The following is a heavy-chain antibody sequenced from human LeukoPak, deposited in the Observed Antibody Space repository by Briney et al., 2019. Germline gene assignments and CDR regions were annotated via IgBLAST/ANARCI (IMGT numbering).Heavy chain of an antibody. V-gene: IGHV4-34*01. CDR1: GGSFSGYC. D-gene: IGHD2-21*01. J-gene: IGHJ6*03. CDR2: INHSGST. Sequence: SETLSLTCAVYGGSFSGYCWSWIRQPPGKGLEWIGEINHSGSTNYNPSLKSRVTISVDTSKNQFSLKLSSVTAADTAVYYCARGRVNYYYYYMDVWGKGTTVTVSS. CDR3: ARGRVNYYYYYMDV.